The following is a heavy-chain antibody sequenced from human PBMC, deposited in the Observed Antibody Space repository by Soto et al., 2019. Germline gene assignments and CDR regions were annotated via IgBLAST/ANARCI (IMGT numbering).Heavy chain of an antibody. CDR2: VYTSGST. Sequence: SETLSLTCTVSGGSISSYYWSWIRQPAGKGLEWIGRVYTSGSTNYNPSLKGRVIISVDTSKNRFSLKMSSVTTADTAVYYCARGAAPGADHGMDVWGQGTTVTVSS. CDR1: GGSISSYY. D-gene: IGHD6-13*01. CDR3: ARGAAPGADHGMDV. V-gene: IGHV4-4*07. J-gene: IGHJ6*02.